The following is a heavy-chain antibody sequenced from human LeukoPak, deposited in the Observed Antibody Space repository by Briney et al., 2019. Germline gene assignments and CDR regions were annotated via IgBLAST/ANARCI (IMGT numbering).Heavy chain of an antibody. D-gene: IGHD6-13*01. CDR2: INHSGST. J-gene: IGHJ4*02. V-gene: IGHV4-34*01. Sequence: NPSETLSLTCAVYGGSFSGYYWSWIRQPPGKGLEWIGEINHSGSTNYNPSLKSRVTISVDTSKNQFSLKLSSVTAADTAVYYCARGPAEQEDYFDYWGQGTLVTVSS. CDR1: GGSFSGYY. CDR3: ARGPAEQEDYFDY.